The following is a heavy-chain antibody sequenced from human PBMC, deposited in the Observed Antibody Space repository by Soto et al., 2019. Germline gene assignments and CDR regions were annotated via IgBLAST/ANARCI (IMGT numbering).Heavy chain of an antibody. V-gene: IGHV1-69*06. CDR3: ARTLASGGYYYYYGMDV. J-gene: IGHJ6*02. Sequence: SVKVSCKASGGTFSSYAISWVQQAPGQGLEWMGGIIPIFGTANYAQKFQGRVTITADKSTSTAYMELSSLRSEDTAVYYCARTLASGGYYYYYGMDVWGQGTTVTVSS. CDR1: GGTFSSYA. D-gene: IGHD3-10*01. CDR2: IIPIFGTA.